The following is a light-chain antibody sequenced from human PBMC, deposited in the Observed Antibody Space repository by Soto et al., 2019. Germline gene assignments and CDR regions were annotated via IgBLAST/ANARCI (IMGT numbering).Light chain of an antibody. Sequence: QSVLTQPPSVSAAPGQTVTMSCSGGSSNIGNYYVSWHQQYPATAPTLLIYENNKRPSGSPDGFSCCKSATSATLGITGLQNGDEADYYCGTWDSGRCIFVFGTGTKVTVL. J-gene: IGLJ1*01. CDR2: ENN. V-gene: IGLV1-51*02. CDR3: GTWDSGRCIFV. CDR1: SSNIGNYY.